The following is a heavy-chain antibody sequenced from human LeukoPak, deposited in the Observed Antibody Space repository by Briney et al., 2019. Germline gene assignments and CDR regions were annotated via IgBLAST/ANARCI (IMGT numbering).Heavy chain of an antibody. Sequence: GGSLRLSCAASGFTFSSYWMSWVRQAPGKGLEWVSAISGSGGSTYYADSVKGRFTISRDNSKNTLYLQMNSLRAEDTAVYYCAKDPSYDISSPGYWGQGTLVTVSS. CDR2: ISGSGGST. J-gene: IGHJ4*02. D-gene: IGHD3-9*01. CDR1: GFTFSSYW. CDR3: AKDPSYDISSPGY. V-gene: IGHV3-23*01.